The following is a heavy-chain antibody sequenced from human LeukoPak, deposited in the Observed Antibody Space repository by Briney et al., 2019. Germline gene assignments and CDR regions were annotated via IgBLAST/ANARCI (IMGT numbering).Heavy chain of an antibody. CDR3: AREPREISDAFDI. CDR1: GGSISSYY. J-gene: IGHJ3*02. CDR2: IYYSGST. V-gene: IGHV4-59*01. Sequence: ASETLSLTCTVSGGSISSYYWSWIRQPPGKGLEWIGYIYYSGSTNYNPSLKSRVTISVDTSKNQFSLKLSSVTAADTAVYYCAREPREISDAFDIWGQGTMVTVSS.